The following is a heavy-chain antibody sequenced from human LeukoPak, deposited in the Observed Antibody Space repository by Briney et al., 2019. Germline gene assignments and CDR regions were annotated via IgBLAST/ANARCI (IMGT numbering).Heavy chain of an antibody. CDR1: GGSISNSRYY. D-gene: IGHD3-10*01. CDR2: FTYSGTT. CDR3: ARNPYYYTSGSYYNSAFDI. J-gene: IGHJ3*02. Sequence: SETLSLTCTVSGGSISNSRYYWDWIRQPPGQGLEWIGSFTYSGTTYYNPSLRSRVTISVDTSKNHFSLKLSSVTAADTAVYYCARNPYYYTSGSYYNSAFDIWGQGTMVTVSS. V-gene: IGHV4-39*02.